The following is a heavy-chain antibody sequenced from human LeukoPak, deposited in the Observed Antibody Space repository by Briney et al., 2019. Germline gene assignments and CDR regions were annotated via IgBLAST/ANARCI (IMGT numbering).Heavy chain of an antibody. CDR1: GGSFSGYY. D-gene: IGHD2-15*01. CDR3: ARQYPPIGYRAWYHDYYFDY. Sequence: SETLSLTCAVYGGSFSGYYWSWIRQPPGKGLEWIGEINHSGSTNYNLSLKSRVTISVDTSKNQFSLKLSSVTAADTAVYYCARQYPPIGYRAWYHDYYFDYWGQGTLVTVSS. CDR2: INHSGST. J-gene: IGHJ4*02. V-gene: IGHV4-34*01.